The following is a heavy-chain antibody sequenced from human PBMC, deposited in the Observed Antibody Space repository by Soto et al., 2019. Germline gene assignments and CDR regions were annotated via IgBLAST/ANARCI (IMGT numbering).Heavy chain of an antibody. D-gene: IGHD2-15*01. J-gene: IGHJ4*02. Sequence: EVQLLESGGGLVQPGGSVRLSCAASGFTFSSYAMAWVRQAPGTGLEWVSGIDGSGGDTSFADSVKGRFSISRDNSKKMLYLHMNSLRAEDTARYYCAKEMVAAAYVETSPFDFWGQRTLVTVSS. CDR2: IDGSGGDT. CDR1: GFTFSSYA. CDR3: AKEMVAAAYVETSPFDF. V-gene: IGHV3-23*01.